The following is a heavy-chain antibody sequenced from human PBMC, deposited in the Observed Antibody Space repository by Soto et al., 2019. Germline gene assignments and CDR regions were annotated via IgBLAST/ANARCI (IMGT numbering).Heavy chain of an antibody. D-gene: IGHD3-22*01. CDR2: ISAYNGNT. CDR1: GYTFTSYG. V-gene: IGHV1-18*01. J-gene: IGHJ4*02. Sequence: ASVKVSCKASGYTFTSYGISWVRQAPGQGLEWMGWISAYNGNTNYAQKLQGRVTMTTDTSTSTAYMELRSLRSDDTAVYYCARDSTMIGFRGQLRFDYWGQGTLVTVSS. CDR3: ARDSTMIGFRGQLRFDY.